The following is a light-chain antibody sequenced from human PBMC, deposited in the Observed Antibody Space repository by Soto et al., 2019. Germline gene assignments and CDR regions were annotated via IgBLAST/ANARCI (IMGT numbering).Light chain of an antibody. CDR3: QQTSSPPWT. CDR1: QSISID. Sequence: DIQMTQSPSSLSASVGDRVTITCRASQSISIDLNWYQQTPGKAPKLLIYGASSLQSGVPSRFSGSGSGTDFTLTISSLQPEDFATYYCQQTSSPPWTFGQGTKVDI. CDR2: GAS. J-gene: IGKJ1*01. V-gene: IGKV1-39*01.